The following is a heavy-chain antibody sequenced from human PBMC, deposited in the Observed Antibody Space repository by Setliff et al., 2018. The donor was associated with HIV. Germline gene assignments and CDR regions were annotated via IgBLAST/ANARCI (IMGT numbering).Heavy chain of an antibody. J-gene: IGHJ4*02. V-gene: IGHV4-30-4*08. CDR2: IYYTGTT. CDR1: GGSISSGDYY. CDR3: ARLSTTSRDFDS. Sequence: SETLSLTCTVSGGSISSGDYYWSWIRQPPGKGLEWIGYIYYTGTTRYSPSLKSRITISIDTSKNQFSLQLSSVTAADTAVYYCARLSTTSRDFDSWGQGTLVTVSS. D-gene: IGHD3-10*01.